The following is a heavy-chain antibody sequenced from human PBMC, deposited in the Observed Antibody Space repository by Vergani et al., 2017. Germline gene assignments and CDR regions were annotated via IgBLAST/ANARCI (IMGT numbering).Heavy chain of an antibody. V-gene: IGHV3-21*01. J-gene: IGHJ6*02. CDR3: ARDRRYYGSGSYYNADYYYGMDV. D-gene: IGHD3-10*01. Sequence: EVQLVESGGGLVKPGGSLRLSCAASGFTFSSYSMNWVRQAPGKGLEWVSSISSSSSYIYYADSVKGRFTISRDNAKNSLYLQMNSLRAEDTAVYYCARDRRYYGSGSYYNADYYYGMDVWGQ. CDR1: GFTFSSYS. CDR2: ISSSSSYI.